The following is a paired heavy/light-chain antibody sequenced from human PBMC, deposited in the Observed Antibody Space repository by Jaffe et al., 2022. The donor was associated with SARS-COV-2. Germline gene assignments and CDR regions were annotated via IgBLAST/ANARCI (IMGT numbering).Heavy chain of an antibody. D-gene: IGHD6-19*01. J-gene: IGHJ3*01. CDR1: GDSVSSNSAA. CDR3: ARAVPPRSGWHSDLKVDAFDF. V-gene: IGHV6-1*02. Sequence: QVQLQQSGPGLVKPSQTLSLTCAISGDSVSSNSAAWIWIRQSPSRGLEWLGRTYYRSKWYNDYAESVKSRITITPDPSKNQFSLQLNSVSPEDTAVYYCARAVPPRSGWHSDLKVDAFDFWGQGTMVTVSS. CDR2: TYYRSKWYN.
Light chain of an antibody. V-gene: IGLV1-40*01. CDR2: HNT. CDR3: QSYDTSLSGWV. Sequence: QSVLTQPPSVSGAPGQRVTISCTGSRSNIGANFDVHWYQQLPGTAPKLLISHNTNRPSGVPDRFSGSKSGSSASLAISGLQPEDEADYYCQSYDTSLSGWVFGRGTKLTVL. CDR1: RSNIGANFD. J-gene: IGLJ3*02.